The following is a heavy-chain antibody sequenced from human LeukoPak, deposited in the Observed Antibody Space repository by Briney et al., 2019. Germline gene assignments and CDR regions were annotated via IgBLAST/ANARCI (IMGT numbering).Heavy chain of an antibody. CDR1: GGSISTHY. CDR3: ARGVTASYFQFDY. CDR2: IYNSGST. J-gene: IGHJ4*02. Sequence: PSETLSLTCTVSGGSISTHYWTWIRQPPGKGLEWVGYIYNSGSTNYNPSLKSRVTISVDTSKNQFSLKLSSVTAADSAVYYCARGVTASYFQFDYWGQGALVTVSS. V-gene: IGHV4-59*11. D-gene: IGHD1-26*01.